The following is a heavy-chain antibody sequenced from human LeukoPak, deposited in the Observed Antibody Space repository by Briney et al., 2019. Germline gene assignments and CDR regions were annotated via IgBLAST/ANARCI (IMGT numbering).Heavy chain of an antibody. D-gene: IGHD1-7*01. Sequence: GGSLRLSCAASGFTFVDYAMHWVRQVPGKSLEWVSLISGDGDNTYYADSVKGRFTTSRDNSKNSLYLQMNTLRTEDTAFYYCARASPRGWCLWNYYFDYWGQGTLVTVSS. J-gene: IGHJ4*02. CDR2: ISGDGDNT. V-gene: IGHV3-43*02. CDR3: ARASPRGWCLWNYYFDY. CDR1: GFTFVDYA.